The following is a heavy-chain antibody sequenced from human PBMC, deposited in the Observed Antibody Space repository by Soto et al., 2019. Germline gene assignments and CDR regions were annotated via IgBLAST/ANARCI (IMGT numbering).Heavy chain of an antibody. CDR2: ISGSGGST. D-gene: IGHD2-8*01. Sequence: PGGSLRLSCAASGFTFSNYAMSWVRQAPGKGLEWVSGISGSGGSTYYADSVKGRFTISRDNSKNTLYLQMNSLRAEDTAVYYCAKDRIVLMVYAVPAWPDYWGQGTLVTVSS. J-gene: IGHJ4*02. CDR1: GFTFSNYA. CDR3: AKDRIVLMVYAVPAWPDY. V-gene: IGHV3-23*01.